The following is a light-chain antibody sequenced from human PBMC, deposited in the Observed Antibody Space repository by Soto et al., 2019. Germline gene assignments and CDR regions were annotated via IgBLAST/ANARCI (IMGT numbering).Light chain of an antibody. CDR1: HSVSSSY. V-gene: IGKV3-20*01. CDR3: QQYGSSPWT. Sequence: VLTLSPGSLCLFQGDRATLSCRVSHSVSSSYLSWHQQKPGQAPRLLIYAATSSATSIPDRCSGSASGTYFTLTISMLEPEDLAEYCCQQYGSSPWTFGQGTKVDI. CDR2: AAT. J-gene: IGKJ1*01.